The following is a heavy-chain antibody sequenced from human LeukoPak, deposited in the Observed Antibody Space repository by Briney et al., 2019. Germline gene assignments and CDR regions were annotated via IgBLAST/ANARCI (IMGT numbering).Heavy chain of an antibody. V-gene: IGHV3-66*01. Sequence: GGSQRLSCAASGFTVSSNYMSWVRQAPGKGLEWVSVIYSGGSTYYADSVKGRFTISRDNSKNTLYLQMNSLRAEDTAVYYCAREGAAAGLVDDAFDIWGQGTMVTVSS. J-gene: IGHJ3*02. CDR3: AREGAAAGLVDDAFDI. CDR2: IYSGGST. D-gene: IGHD6-13*01. CDR1: GFTVSSNY.